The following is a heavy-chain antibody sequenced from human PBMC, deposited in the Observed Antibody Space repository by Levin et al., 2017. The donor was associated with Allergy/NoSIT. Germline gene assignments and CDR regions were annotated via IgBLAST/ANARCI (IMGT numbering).Heavy chain of an antibody. Sequence: SCAASGFTFSGAWMHWVRQGPGKGLEWVGRVKSKVDGETTDYGAPVKGRFFMSRDDSRDIFYLEMNSLKTEDTAVYYCSSDLPTRGVGELDYWGQGTHVTVSS. V-gene: IGHV3-15*01. D-gene: IGHD1-26*01. CDR2: VKSKVDGETT. J-gene: IGHJ4*02. CDR1: GFTFSGAW. CDR3: SSDLPTRGVGELDY.